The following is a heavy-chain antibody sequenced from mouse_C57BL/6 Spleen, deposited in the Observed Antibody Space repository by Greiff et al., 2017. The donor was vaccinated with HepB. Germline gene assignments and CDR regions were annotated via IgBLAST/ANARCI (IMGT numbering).Heavy chain of an antibody. D-gene: IGHD1-1*01. CDR1: GFTFSDYG. CDR3: ARADYYGSRTFDY. J-gene: IGHJ2*01. CDR2: ISSGSSTI. V-gene: IGHV5-17*01. Sequence: DVKLVESGGGLVKPGGSLKLSCAASGFTFSDYGMHWVRQAPEKGLEWVAYISSGSSTIYYADTVKGRFTISRDNAKNTLFLQMTSLRSEDTAMYYCARADYYGSRTFDYWGQGTTLTVSS.